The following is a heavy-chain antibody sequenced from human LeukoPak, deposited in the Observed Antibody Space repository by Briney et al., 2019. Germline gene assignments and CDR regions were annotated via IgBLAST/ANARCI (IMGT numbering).Heavy chain of an antibody. V-gene: IGHV3-21*01. CDR1: GFTLSSYS. CDR2: ISRSSAYI. D-gene: IGHD5-18*01. CDR3: ARGGGRNTTMVWAFDY. J-gene: IGHJ4*02. Sequence: TGGSLRLSCAASGFTLSSYSMNWVRQAPGKGLEWVSSISRSSAYIYYADSVKGRFTISRDNSKNTLFLQMGSLRAEDMAVYYCARGGGRNTTMVWAFDYWGQGTLVTVSS.